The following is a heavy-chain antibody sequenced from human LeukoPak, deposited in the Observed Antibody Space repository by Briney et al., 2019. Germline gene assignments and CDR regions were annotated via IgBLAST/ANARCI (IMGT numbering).Heavy chain of an antibody. CDR3: ASYDYGVSAIDY. V-gene: IGHV4-30-2*05. CDR1: GGSISSGLYS. Sequence: SETLSLTCDVSGGSISSGLYSWSWIRQPLGKGLEWIGYIYHTGSTYYNPSLKSRVTISVDTSKNQFSLKLSSVTAADTAVYYCASYDYGVSAIDYWGQGDLVTVSS. J-gene: IGHJ4*02. CDR2: IYHTGST. D-gene: IGHD4-17*01.